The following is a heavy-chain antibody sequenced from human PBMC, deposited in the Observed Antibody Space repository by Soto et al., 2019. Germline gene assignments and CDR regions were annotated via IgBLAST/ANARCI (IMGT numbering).Heavy chain of an antibody. CDR2: IYYSGST. CDR3: ARDVLGYCSSTSCYENGMDG. CDR1: GGSISSGDYY. D-gene: IGHD2-2*01. J-gene: IGHJ6*02. Sequence: PSETLSLTCTVSGGSISSGDYYWSWIRQPPGKGLEWIGYIYYSGSTYYNPSLKSRVTISVDTSKNQFSLKLSSVTAADTAVYYCARDVLGYCSSTSCYENGMDGWGQGTTVTVSS. V-gene: IGHV4-30-4*01.